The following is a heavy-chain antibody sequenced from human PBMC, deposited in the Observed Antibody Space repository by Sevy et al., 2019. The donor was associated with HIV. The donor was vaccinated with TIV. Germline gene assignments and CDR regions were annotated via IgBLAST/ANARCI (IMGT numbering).Heavy chain of an antibody. Sequence: GGSLRLSCAASGFALSNYYAMHWVRQAPGKGLEWVALISYDGSDKYYADSVKGRFTISRDNFKNTLYLQMNSLTTEYTAVYYCARPRANYVDHYFFYAMHVWGQGTTVTVSS. CDR3: ARPRANYVDHYFFYAMHV. CDR2: ISYDGSDK. V-gene: IGHV3-30-3*01. D-gene: IGHD4-17*01. J-gene: IGHJ6*02. CDR1: GFALSNYYA.